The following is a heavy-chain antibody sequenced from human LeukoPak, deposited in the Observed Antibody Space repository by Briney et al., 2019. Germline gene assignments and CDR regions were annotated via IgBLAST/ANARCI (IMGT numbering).Heavy chain of an antibody. J-gene: IGHJ6*02. Sequence: PSETLSLTCSVSGASVSSNYWSWIRQPAGKGLEWIGRIYPSGTTHYNPSLKSRVTISVDTSKNQFSLKLSSVTAADTAVYYCARGTGVRGVNRYYYYYGMDVWGQGTTVTVSS. CDR2: IYPSGTT. V-gene: IGHV4-4*07. D-gene: IGHD3-10*01. CDR1: GASVSSNY. CDR3: ARGTGVRGVNRYYYYYGMDV.